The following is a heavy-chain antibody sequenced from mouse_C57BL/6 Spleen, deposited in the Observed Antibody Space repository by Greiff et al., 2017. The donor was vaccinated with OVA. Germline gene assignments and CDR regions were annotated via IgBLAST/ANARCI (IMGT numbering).Heavy chain of an antibody. CDR2: ISSGSSTI. V-gene: IGHV5-17*01. D-gene: IGHD6-1*01. CDR1: GFTFSDYG. CDR3: ARESLWAFAY. J-gene: IGHJ3*01. Sequence: EVQRVESGGGLVKPGGSLKLSCAASGFTFSDYGMHWVRQAPEKGLEWVAYISSGSSTIYYADTVKGRFTIARDNAKNTLFLQMTSLRSEDTAMYYCARESLWAFAYWGQGTLVTVSA.